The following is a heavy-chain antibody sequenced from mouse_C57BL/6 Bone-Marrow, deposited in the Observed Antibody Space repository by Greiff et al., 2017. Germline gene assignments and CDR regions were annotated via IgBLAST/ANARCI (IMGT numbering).Heavy chain of an antibody. V-gene: IGHV2-4*01. J-gene: IGHJ4*01. CDR1: GFSLTSYG. CDR3: APYDYDGYAMDY. Sequence: VKLVESGPGLVQPSQSLSITCTVSGFSLTSYGVHWVRQPPGKGLEWLGVIWSGGSTDYNAAFISRLSISKDNSKSQVFFKMNSLQADDTAIYYCAPYDYDGYAMDYWGQGTSVTVSS. CDR2: IWSGGST. D-gene: IGHD2-4*01.